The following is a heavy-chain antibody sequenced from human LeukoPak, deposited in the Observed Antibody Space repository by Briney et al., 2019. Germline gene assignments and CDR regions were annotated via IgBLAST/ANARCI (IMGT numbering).Heavy chain of an antibody. J-gene: IGHJ4*02. CDR1: GFSFTSYW. CDR3: AREVQPRGYNYGYVDN. Sequence: GGSLRLSCEGSGFSFTSYWMSWVRQAPGKGLEWVATVKEDGGEKYHVDSVKGRFTISRDNGKNSLYLQMNSLRVEDTAVYYCAREVQPRGYNYGYVDNWGQGTLVTVSS. CDR2: VKEDGGEK. D-gene: IGHD5-18*01. V-gene: IGHV3-7*01.